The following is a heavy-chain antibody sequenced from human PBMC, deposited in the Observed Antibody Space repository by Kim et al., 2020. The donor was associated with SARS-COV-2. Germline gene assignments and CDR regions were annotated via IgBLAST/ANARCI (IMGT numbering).Heavy chain of an antibody. CDR1: GFTLSGTA. J-gene: IGHJ5*02. Sequence: GGSLRLSCAASGFTLSGTATHWVRQASGKGLEWVGRIKSKGNTYATAYGASVKGRFTISRDDSENTAYLQMNSLKAEDTAVYYCTSGYRSGGTCYPQFDPWGQGTLGTVSS. V-gene: IGHV3-73*01. D-gene: IGHD2-15*01. CDR3: TSGYRSGGTCYPQFDP. CDR2: IKSKGNTYAT.